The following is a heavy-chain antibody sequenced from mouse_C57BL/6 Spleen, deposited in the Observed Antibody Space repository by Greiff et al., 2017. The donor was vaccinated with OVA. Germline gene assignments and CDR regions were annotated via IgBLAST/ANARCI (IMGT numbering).Heavy chain of an antibody. D-gene: IGHD1-1*01. CDR1: GYSITSGYY. V-gene: IGHV3-6*01. CDR3: AREDGSSHWYFDV. J-gene: IGHJ1*03. CDR2: ISYDGSN. Sequence: EVKLQESGPGLVKPSQSLSLTCSVTGYSITSGYYWNWIRQFPGHKLEWMGYISYDGSNNYNPSLKNRISITRDTSKNQFFRKLNSVTTEDTATYYCAREDGSSHWYFDVWGTGTTVTVSS.